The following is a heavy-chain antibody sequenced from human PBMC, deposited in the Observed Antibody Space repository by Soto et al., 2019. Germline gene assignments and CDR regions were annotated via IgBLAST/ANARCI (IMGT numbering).Heavy chain of an antibody. Sequence: NPGGPLSLSCAASGFTFSDYYMSWIRQAPGKGLEWVSYISITSSYTNYADSLKGRFTISRDNAKNSLYLQMNSLRAEDTAVYYCTRDKPLRRDGYNPKDHWGQGTLVTVSS. V-gene: IGHV3-11*05. CDR3: TRDKPLRRDGYNPKDH. CDR1: GFTFSDYY. D-gene: IGHD1-1*01. CDR2: ISITSSYT. J-gene: IGHJ4*02.